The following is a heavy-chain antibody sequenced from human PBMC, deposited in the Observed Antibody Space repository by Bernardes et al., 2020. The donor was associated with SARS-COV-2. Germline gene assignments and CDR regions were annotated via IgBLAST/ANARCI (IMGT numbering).Heavy chain of an antibody. CDR3: ANVVGFGELEGLY. CDR2: ISGSGRST. J-gene: IGHJ4*02. Sequence: GWSLRLSCAASGFIFDNYAMNWVRQAPGRGLEWVSSISGSGRSTYYADSVKGRFTISRDNSKNMLYLQMNSLRAEDTAVYYCANVVGFGELEGLYWGQGTLVTVSS. V-gene: IGHV3-23*01. D-gene: IGHD3-10*01. CDR1: GFIFDNYA.